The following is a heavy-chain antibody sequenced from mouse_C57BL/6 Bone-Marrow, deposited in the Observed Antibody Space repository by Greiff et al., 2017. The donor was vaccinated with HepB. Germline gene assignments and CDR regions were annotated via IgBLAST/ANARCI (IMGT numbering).Heavy chain of an antibody. CDR1: GYSFTDYN. CDR3: ARNYGSSYVEAMDY. V-gene: IGHV1-39*01. D-gene: IGHD1-1*01. CDR2: INPNYGTT. J-gene: IGHJ4*01. Sequence: EVQLVESGPELVKPGASVKISCKASGYSFTDYNMNWVKQSNGKSLEWIGVINPNYGTTSYNQKFKGKATLTVDQSSSTAYMQLNSLTSEDSAVYYCARNYGSSYVEAMDYWGQGTSVTVSS.